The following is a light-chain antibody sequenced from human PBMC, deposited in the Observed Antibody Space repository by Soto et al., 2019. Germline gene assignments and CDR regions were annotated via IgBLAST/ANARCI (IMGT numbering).Light chain of an antibody. CDR2: DIS. CDR1: TGTVTSDHY. J-gene: IGLJ3*02. Sequence: QAVVTQEPSLTVSPGGTVTLTCGSSTGTVTSDHYPYWFQQKPGQAPRTLIYDISSNHSWTPARFSGSLLGGKAALTLSGAQPEDEAEYYCLLSYSGAWVFGGGTKLTVL. CDR3: LLSYSGAWV. V-gene: IGLV7-46*01.